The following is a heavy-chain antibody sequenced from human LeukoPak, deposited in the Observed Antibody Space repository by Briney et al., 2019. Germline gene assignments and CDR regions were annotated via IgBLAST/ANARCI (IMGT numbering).Heavy chain of an antibody. CDR1: GFTFSDYY. CDR2: MSSSGSSI. D-gene: IGHD3-10*01. V-gene: IGHV3-11*04. Sequence: GGSLRLSCAASGFTFSDYYMSWIRQAPGKGLEWVSYMSSSGSSIYYADSVKGRFTISRDNAKNSLYLQMNSLRAEDTAVYYCARDMVRGVRAFDIWGQGTMVTVSS. J-gene: IGHJ3*02. CDR3: ARDMVRGVRAFDI.